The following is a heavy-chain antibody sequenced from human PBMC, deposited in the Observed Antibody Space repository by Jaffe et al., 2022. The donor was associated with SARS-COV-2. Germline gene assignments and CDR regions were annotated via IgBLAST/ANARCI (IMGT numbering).Heavy chain of an antibody. J-gene: IGHJ3*02. D-gene: IGHD2-21*02. Sequence: EVQLVESGGGLVQPGGSLRLSCAASGFTFSSYSMNWVRQAPGKGLEWVSYISSSSSTIYYADSVKGRFTISRDNAKNSLYLQMNSLRDEDTAVYYCAREPGHGIVVVTAILANDAFDIWGQGTMVTVSS. V-gene: IGHV3-48*02. CDR3: AREPGHGIVVVTAILANDAFDI. CDR2: ISSSSSTI. CDR1: GFTFSSYS.